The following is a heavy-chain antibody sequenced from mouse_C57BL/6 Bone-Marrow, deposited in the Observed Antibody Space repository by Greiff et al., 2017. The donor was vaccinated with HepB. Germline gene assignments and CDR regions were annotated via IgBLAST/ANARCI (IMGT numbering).Heavy chain of an antibody. CDR1: GYTFTGYW. CDR2: ILPGSGST. D-gene: IGHD1-1*01. CDR3: ASRITTVVATYWYFDV. Sequence: VKLMESGAELMKPGASVKLSCKATGYTFTGYWIEWVKQRPGHGLEWIGEILPGSGSTNYNEKFKGKATFTADTSSNTAYMQLSSLTTEDSAIYYCASRITTVVATYWYFDVWGTGTTVTVSS. V-gene: IGHV1-9*01. J-gene: IGHJ1*03.